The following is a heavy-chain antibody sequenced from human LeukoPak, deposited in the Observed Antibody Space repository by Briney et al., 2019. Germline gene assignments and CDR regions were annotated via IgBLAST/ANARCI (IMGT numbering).Heavy chain of an antibody. J-gene: IGHJ6*03. CDR2: FSSSGGTT. V-gene: IGHV3-23*01. D-gene: IGHD2-8*01. CDR3: ANGNRCTSPNCLGYYYFYMDV. Sequence: GGSLRLSCAASGFTFSSYAMNWVRQAPGRGLEWVSGFSSSGGTTYYADSVKGRFTISRDNSKNTLYLQMNSLRAEDTAVYYCANGNRCTSPNCLGYYYFYMDVWGKGATVTVSS. CDR1: GFTFSSYA.